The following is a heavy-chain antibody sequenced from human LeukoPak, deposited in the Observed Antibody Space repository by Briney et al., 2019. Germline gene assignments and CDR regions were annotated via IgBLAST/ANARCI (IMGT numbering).Heavy chain of an antibody. V-gene: IGHV4-30-4*01. J-gene: IGHJ4*02. D-gene: IGHD6-19*01. CDR2: IYYSGST. CDR1: GGSISSGDYY. CDR3: ASQEALYSSGWPFDY. Sequence: PSETLSLTCTVSGGSISSGDYYWSWIRQPPGKGLEWIGDIYYSGSTYYNPSLKSRVTISVDTSKNQFSLKLSSVTAADTAVYYCASQEALYSSGWPFDYWGQGTLVTVSS.